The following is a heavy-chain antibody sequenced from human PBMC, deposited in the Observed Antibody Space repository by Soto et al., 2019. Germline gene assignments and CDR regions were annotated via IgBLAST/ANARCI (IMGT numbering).Heavy chain of an antibody. D-gene: IGHD2-15*01. V-gene: IGHV3-30-3*01. J-gene: IGHJ4*02. CDR2: VSYDGSAK. CDR3: VAEVGVRSFDN. CDR1: GFTFSAHA. Sequence: QVQLVEAGGGVVQPGASRRLSCAASGFTFSAHARQWVRQTPGRGLEWVALVSYDGSAKVYTDSVRGRFIISRDNSRNTISLQMGRLRPEDTAVYYWVAEVGVRSFDNWGQGILVTVSS.